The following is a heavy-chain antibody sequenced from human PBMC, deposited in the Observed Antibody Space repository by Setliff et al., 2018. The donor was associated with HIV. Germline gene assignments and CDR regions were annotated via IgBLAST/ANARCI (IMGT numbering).Heavy chain of an antibody. J-gene: IGHJ4*02. V-gene: IGHV3-74*01. Sequence: GESLTISCAGSGFTFRSHWMNWVRQVPGKGLVWVSRINSDGSFTNYADSVKGRFTISRDNAENTLVLQMNSLRVEDSALYYCARDRVGYRSSSGLDSWGQGTLVTVSS. CDR1: GFTFRSHW. CDR2: INSDGSFT. CDR3: ARDRVGYRSSSGLDS. D-gene: IGHD6-6*01.